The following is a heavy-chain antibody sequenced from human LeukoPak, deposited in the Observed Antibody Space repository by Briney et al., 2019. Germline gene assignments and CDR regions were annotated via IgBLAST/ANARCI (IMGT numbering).Heavy chain of an antibody. D-gene: IGHD2-2*01. V-gene: IGHV4-38-2*02. J-gene: IGHJ5*01. CDR3: ARNCSTTCAGIKINLFDS. Sequence: PSETLSLTCTVSGYSISSGDYWVWIRQPPGKGLEWIGSVYHSGSTYFNPSLKSRLAMSVDTSNNHFSLRLTSLTAADTAIYYCARNCSTTCAGIKINLFDSWGQGTLVAVSS. CDR1: GYSISSGDY. CDR2: VYHSGST.